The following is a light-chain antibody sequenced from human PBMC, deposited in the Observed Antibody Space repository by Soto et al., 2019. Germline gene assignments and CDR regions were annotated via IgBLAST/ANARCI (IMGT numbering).Light chain of an antibody. J-gene: IGKJ4*01. Sequence: EIVMTQSPATLPVSPGERATLSCRASQSVSSNLAWYQQKPGQAPRLLIYGASTRATGIPARFSGSGSGTEFNFTIRSLQSEDFAVYYCQQYNNWPLLTFGGGTKVEIK. CDR2: GAS. CDR1: QSVSSN. V-gene: IGKV3-15*01. CDR3: QQYNNWPLLT.